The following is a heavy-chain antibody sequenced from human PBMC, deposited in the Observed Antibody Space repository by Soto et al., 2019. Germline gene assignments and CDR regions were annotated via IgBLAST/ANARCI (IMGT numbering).Heavy chain of an antibody. J-gene: IGHJ4*02. D-gene: IGHD3-3*01. CDR1: GFTFSSYA. Sequence: QPGGSLRLSCAASGFTFSSYAMSWVRQAPGKGLEWVSAISGSGGSTYYADSVKGRFTISRDNSKNTLYLQMNSLRAEDTAVYYCAKQWEDYDFWSGYSSFDYWGQGTLVTVSS. CDR2: ISGSGGST. CDR3: AKQWEDYDFWSGYSSFDY. V-gene: IGHV3-23*01.